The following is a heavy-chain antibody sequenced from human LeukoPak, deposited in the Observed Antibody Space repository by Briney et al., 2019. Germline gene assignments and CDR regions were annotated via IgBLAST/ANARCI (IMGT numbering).Heavy chain of an antibody. J-gene: IGHJ2*01. D-gene: IGHD2-8*01. CDR1: GFTVSSNY. V-gene: IGHV3-53*01. Sequence: PGGSLRVSCAASGFTVSSNYMNCVRQAPGRGPEWVSLIYKAGNTFYADSVKGRFTMSRDNSKNTLYLQMNSLRAEDTAVYYCARVLLDTNGDQYWYYDLWGRGTLVTVSS. CDR2: IYKAGNT. CDR3: ARVLLDTNGDQYWYYDL.